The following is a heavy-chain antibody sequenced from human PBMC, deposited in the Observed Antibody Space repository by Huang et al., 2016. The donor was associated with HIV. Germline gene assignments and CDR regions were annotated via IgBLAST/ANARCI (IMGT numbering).Heavy chain of an antibody. CDR2: ISNDGSNN. V-gene: IGHV3-30-3*01. D-gene: IGHD5-18*01. CDR1: GFPFNTHA. J-gene: IGHJ3*02. CDR3: ARAKDTWDAYDI. Sequence: QVQLVESGGGVVQPGRSLRLSCAASGFPFNTHAMHWVRQAPGKGRDGVEVISNDGSNNYYADSVKGRFTISRDSSKSTLFLHMTSLRTEDTAVYYCARAKDTWDAYDIWGQGTMVIVSS.